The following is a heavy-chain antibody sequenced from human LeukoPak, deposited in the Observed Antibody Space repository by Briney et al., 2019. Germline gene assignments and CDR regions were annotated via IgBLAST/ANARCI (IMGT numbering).Heavy chain of an antibody. J-gene: IGHJ6*02. Sequence: GASVKVSCKASGGIFSSYAISWVRQAPGQGLGWMGGIIPIFGTANYAQKFQGRVTITADESTSTAYMELSSLRSEDTAVYYCARGRPRDSSGYSPPNYYYYGMDVWGQGTTVTVSS. V-gene: IGHV1-69*13. CDR2: IIPIFGTA. CDR1: GGIFSSYA. CDR3: ARGRPRDSSGYSPPNYYYYGMDV. D-gene: IGHD3-22*01.